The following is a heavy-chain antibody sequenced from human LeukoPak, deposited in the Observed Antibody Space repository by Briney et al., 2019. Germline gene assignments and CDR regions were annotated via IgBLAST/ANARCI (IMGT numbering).Heavy chain of an antibody. D-gene: IGHD7-27*01. CDR1: GYIFTSYG. CDR2: ISDYNDNT. Sequence: ASVKVSCKASGYIFTSYGISWVRQAPAQGLEWMGWISDYNDNTNCAQKLQGRITMTTDTSTSTAYMELRSLRSDDTAVYYCARGGMGVSWGSSYYYYMDVWGKGTTVTVSS. V-gene: IGHV1-18*01. J-gene: IGHJ6*03. CDR3: ARGGMGVSWGSSYYYYMDV.